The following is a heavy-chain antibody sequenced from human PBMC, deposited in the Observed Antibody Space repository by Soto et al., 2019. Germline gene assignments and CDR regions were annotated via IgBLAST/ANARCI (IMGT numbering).Heavy chain of an antibody. Sequence: GGSLRLSCAASGFSFNSYAMGWVRQAPGKGLEWVSVVSGSGGGTYYADSVKGRFTISRDNSKNTLYLQWSSLKASDTAMYYCARQRFGSSSFGREKYFDYWGQGTLVTVSS. J-gene: IGHJ4*02. CDR2: VSGSGGGT. CDR3: ARQRFGSSSFGREKYFDY. V-gene: IGHV3-23*01. D-gene: IGHD6-6*01. CDR1: GFSFNSYA.